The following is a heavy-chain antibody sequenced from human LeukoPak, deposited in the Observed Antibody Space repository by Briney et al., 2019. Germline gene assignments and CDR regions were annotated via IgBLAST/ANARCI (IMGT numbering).Heavy chain of an antibody. CDR3: ARANGLVYYYYYYGMDV. Sequence: SETLSLTCTVSGGSISSYYWSWIRQPPGKGLEWIGYIYYSGSTNYNPSLKSRVTISVDTSKNQFSLKLSSVTAADTAVYYCARANGLVYYYYYYGMDVWGQGTTVTVSS. J-gene: IGHJ6*02. CDR1: GGSISSYY. CDR2: IYYSGST. D-gene: IGHD2-2*01. V-gene: IGHV4-59*12.